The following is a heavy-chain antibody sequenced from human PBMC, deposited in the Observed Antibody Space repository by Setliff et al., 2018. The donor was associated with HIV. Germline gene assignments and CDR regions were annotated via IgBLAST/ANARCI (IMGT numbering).Heavy chain of an antibody. Sequence: PSETLSLTCTVSGGSISTYYWSWIRQPPGKGLEWIGYIYYSGSTNYKPSLKSRVTISVDTSKNQFSLRLSSVTAADTAVYYCAGHAIAAAGRGDNWFDPWGQGTLVTVSS. V-gene: IGHV4-59*08. J-gene: IGHJ5*02. CDR2: IYYSGST. CDR1: GGSISTYY. CDR3: AGHAIAAAGRGDNWFDP. D-gene: IGHD6-13*01.